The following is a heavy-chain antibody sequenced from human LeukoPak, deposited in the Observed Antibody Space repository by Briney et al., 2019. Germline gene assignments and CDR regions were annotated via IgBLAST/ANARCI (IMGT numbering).Heavy chain of an antibody. CDR1: GYTFTSYG. CDR2: ISAYNGNT. CDR3: AREGGGDYVWGSYRYEDT. Sequence: ASVKVSCKASGYTFTSYGISWVRQAPGQGLEWMGWISAYNGNTNYAQKLQGRITMTTDTSTSTAYMELRSLRSDDTAVYHCAREGGGDYVWGSYRYEDTWGQGTLVTVSS. D-gene: IGHD3-16*02. J-gene: IGHJ5*02. V-gene: IGHV1-18*01.